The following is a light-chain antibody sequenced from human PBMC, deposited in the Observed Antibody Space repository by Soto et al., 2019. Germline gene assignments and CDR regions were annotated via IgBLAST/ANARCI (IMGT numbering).Light chain of an antibody. CDR2: GAS. CDR3: QQYNNWPLT. CDR1: QSVAGN. V-gene: IGKV3-15*01. J-gene: IGKJ4*01. Sequence: EIVMTQSPATLSVSPGERATLSCRASQSVAGNLAWYQQKPGQAPRLLMYGASTRATGIPARFSGSGSGTEFTLTISSLQSEDFGVYYCQQYNNWPLTFVGGTKVEIK.